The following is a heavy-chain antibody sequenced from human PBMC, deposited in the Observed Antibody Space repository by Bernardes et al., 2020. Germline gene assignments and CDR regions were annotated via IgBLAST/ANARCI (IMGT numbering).Heavy chain of an antibody. D-gene: IGHD2-8*02. CDR3: ARYCTGGNCYFGLDV. J-gene: IGHJ6*04. V-gene: IGHV4-59*02. Sequence: SEPLSLTCAVSGASVSSYYWSWIRQSPGKGLEVIGYISYSGSANYNPSLKSRVSISTDTSKNQFSLILKSVTAADTAVYYCARYCTGGNCYFGLDVWGTGTTVTVSS. CDR2: ISYSGSA. CDR1: GASVSSYY.